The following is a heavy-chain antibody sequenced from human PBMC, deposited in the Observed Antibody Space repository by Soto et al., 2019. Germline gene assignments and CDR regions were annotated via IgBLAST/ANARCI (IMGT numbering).Heavy chain of an antibody. V-gene: IGHV4-4*02. CDR1: GGSISSSNC. Sequence: PSETLALTCAASGGSISSSNCWSWFRQPPGKGLEWIGEIYHSGSTNYNPSLKSRVTISVDKSKNQFSLKLSSVTAADTAVYYCARSRGAAATYYYYGMDVWGQGTTVTVSS. D-gene: IGHD6-13*01. CDR2: IYHSGST. J-gene: IGHJ6*02. CDR3: ARSRGAAATYYYYGMDV.